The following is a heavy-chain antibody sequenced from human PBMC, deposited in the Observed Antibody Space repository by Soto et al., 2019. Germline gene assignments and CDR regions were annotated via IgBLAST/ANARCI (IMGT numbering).Heavy chain of an antibody. V-gene: IGHV3-23*01. CDR1: GFTFSSYA. CDR3: ARRSSGWYFDY. J-gene: IGHJ4*02. D-gene: IGHD6-19*01. CDR2: ISGSGGST. Sequence: EVQLLESGGGLVQPGGSLRLSCAASGFTFSSYAMSWVRQAPGKGLEWVSVISGSGGSTYYADSVKGRFTTSRDNSKNTLYLQMNSLRAEDTAVYYCARRSSGWYFDYWGQGTLVTVSS.